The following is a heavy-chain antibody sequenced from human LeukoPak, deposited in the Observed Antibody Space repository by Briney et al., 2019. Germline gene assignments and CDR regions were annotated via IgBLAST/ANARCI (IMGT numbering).Heavy chain of an antibody. CDR1: GGSISSSSYY. Sequence: SETLSLTCTVSGGSISSSSYYWGWIRQPPGKGLEWIGSVFYGGSTYYNPSLKSRVTISVDTSKNQFSLQLSSLTAADTAVYYCAAGFDYWGQGTLVTVSS. CDR2: VFYGGST. CDR3: AAGFDY. V-gene: IGHV4-39*01. J-gene: IGHJ4*02.